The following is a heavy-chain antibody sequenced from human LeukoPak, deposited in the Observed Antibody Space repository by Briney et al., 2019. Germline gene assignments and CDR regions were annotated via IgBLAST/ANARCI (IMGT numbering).Heavy chain of an antibody. V-gene: IGHV4-59*01. CDR2: IYYSGST. Sequence: PSETLSLTCTVSGGSISSYYWTWIRQPPGKGLEWIGYIYYSGSTNYNPSLNSRVTISVDTTKNQFSLKLSSVTAADTAVYYCARDPDSPITMIRGRFDPWGQGTLVTVSS. D-gene: IGHD3-10*01. CDR1: GGSISSYY. CDR3: ARDPDSPITMIRGRFDP. J-gene: IGHJ5*02.